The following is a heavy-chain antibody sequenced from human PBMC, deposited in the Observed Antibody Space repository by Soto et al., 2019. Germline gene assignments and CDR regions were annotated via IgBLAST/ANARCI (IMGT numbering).Heavy chain of an antibody. V-gene: IGHV3-23*01. CDR3: ARRGPGTYSDH. J-gene: IGHJ4*02. D-gene: IGHD6-13*01. CDR2: ISGSGGST. Sequence: GGSLTHSCAASAFTSSTFAMRWVRQAPGKGLEWVSAISGSGGSTYYADSVKGRFTISRDNSKNTLYLQMNSLRAEDTAVYYCARRGPGTYSDHWGEGT. CDR1: AFTSSTFA.